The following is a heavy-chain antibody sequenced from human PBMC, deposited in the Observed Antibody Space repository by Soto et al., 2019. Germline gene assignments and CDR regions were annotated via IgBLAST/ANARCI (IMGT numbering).Heavy chain of an antibody. J-gene: IGHJ6*02. Sequence: QVHLVQSGTEVKKPGSSVKVSCKASGGTFSSSGFSWVRQAPGQGLEWMGMIVPSLDTTTYAQKFQARVTITADEVTGTAYMELRSLRSEDTAVYYCARWPQPRYTADPYAVDVWGQGTRVIVSS. D-gene: IGHD3-16*02. CDR2: IVPSLDTT. CDR1: GGTFSSSG. V-gene: IGHV1-69*11. CDR3: ARWPQPRYTADPYAVDV.